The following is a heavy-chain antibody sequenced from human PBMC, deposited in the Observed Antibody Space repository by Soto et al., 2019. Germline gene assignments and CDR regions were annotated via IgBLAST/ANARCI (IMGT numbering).Heavy chain of an antibody. CDR2: IYYSGST. CDR1: GGSISSGDYY. CDR3: ARADYSNYVFGRARSSWYFQH. V-gene: IGHV4-31*03. Sequence: PSETLSLTCTVSGGSISSGDYYWTWIRQHPGKGLEWIGYIYYSGSTYYNPSLKSRVTISVDTSKNQFSLKLSSVTAADTAVYYCARADYSNYVFGRARSSWYFQHWGQGTLVTVS. J-gene: IGHJ1*01. D-gene: IGHD4-4*01.